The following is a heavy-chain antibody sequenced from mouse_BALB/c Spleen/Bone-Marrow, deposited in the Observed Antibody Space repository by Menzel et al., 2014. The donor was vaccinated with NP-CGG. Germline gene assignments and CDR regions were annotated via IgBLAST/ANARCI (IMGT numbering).Heavy chain of an antibody. V-gene: IGHV1-14*01. D-gene: IGHD2-4*01. CDR2: INPYNDGT. CDR3: TRGVYYDYDEGAMDY. Sequence: VQLQQPGPELVKPGASVKMSCKASGYTFTSYVMHWVKQKPGQGLEWIGYINPYNDGTKYNEKFKGEATLTSDKSSSTAYMELSSLTSEDSAVYYCTRGVYYDYDEGAMDYWGQGSSVTDSS. J-gene: IGHJ4*01. CDR1: GYTFTSYV.